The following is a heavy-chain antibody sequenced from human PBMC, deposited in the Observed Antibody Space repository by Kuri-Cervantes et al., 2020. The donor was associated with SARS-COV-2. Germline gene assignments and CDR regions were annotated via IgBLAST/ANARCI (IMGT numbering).Heavy chain of an antibody. Sequence: GSLRLSCTVSGGSIRRGSYYWGWIRQSPGKGLEWIGSIYYSGNTLYNPSLKSRLTISVDTSKKQFSLNLSSVTAADTAVYYCARDRGRIAAAGIGWFDPWGQGTLVTVSS. CDR3: ARDRGRIAAAGIGWFDP. D-gene: IGHD6-13*01. J-gene: IGHJ5*02. V-gene: IGHV4-39*07. CDR2: IYYSGNT. CDR1: GGSIRRGSYY.